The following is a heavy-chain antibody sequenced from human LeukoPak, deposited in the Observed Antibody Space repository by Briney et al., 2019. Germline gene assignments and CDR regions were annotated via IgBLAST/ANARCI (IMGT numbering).Heavy chain of an antibody. CDR1: GFTFSSYA. CDR2: ISGSGGST. V-gene: IGHV3-23*01. Sequence: PGGSLRLSCAASGFTFSSYAMSWVRQAPGKGLEWVSAISGSGGSTYYADSVKGRFTISRDNSKNTLYLQMNSLRAEDTAVYYCAKDYYYGSGSYYNVDPYYFDYWGQGTLVTVSS. CDR3: AKDYYYGSGSYYNVDPYYFDY. J-gene: IGHJ4*02. D-gene: IGHD3-10*01.